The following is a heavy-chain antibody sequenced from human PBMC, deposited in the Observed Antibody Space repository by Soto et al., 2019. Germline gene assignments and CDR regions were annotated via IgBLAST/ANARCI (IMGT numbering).Heavy chain of an antibody. V-gene: IGHV1-18*01. CDR1: GYGFTTYG. Sequence: QVHLVQSGAEVKKPGASVKVSCKGSGYGFTTYGITWVRQAPGQGLEWMAWISANNGNTNYAQKLQGRVTVTRDTSTSTAYMELRSLRSDDTAVYYCARGRYGDYWGQGALVTVPS. CDR3: ARGRYGDY. CDR2: ISANNGNT. J-gene: IGHJ4*02. D-gene: IGHD1-1*01.